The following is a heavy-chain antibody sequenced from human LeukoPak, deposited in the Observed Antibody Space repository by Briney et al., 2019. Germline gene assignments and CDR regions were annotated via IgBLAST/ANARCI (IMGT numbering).Heavy chain of an antibody. Sequence: ASVKVSCKASGYTFASYYMHWVRQAPGQGLEWMGRINPNSGDANYAQKFQGRVAMTRDTSISTAYMELSRLRSDDTAVYYCARGDGYNIDYWGQGTLVAVSS. CDR2: INPNSGDA. D-gene: IGHD5-24*01. V-gene: IGHV1-2*06. J-gene: IGHJ4*02. CDR1: GYTFASYY. CDR3: ARGDGYNIDY.